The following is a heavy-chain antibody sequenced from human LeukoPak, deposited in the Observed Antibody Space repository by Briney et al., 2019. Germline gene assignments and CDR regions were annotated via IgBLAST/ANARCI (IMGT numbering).Heavy chain of an antibody. V-gene: IGHV1-8*01. CDR3: ARGGRYDFWSGYYNDYYYYGMDV. J-gene: IGHJ6*02. Sequence: ASVKVSCKASGYTFTSYDINWVRQATGQGLEWMGWMNPNSGNTGYAQKFQGRVTMTRNTSISTAYMELSSLRSEDTAVYYCARGGRYDFWSGYYNDYYYYGMDVWGQGTTVTVSS. CDR1: GYTFTSYD. CDR2: MNPNSGNT. D-gene: IGHD3-3*01.